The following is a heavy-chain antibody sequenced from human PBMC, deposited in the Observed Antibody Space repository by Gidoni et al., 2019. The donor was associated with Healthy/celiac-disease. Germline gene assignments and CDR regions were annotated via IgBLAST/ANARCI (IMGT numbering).Heavy chain of an antibody. J-gene: IGHJ4*02. V-gene: IGHV3-23*01. CDR3: AKDQGGSYWGEDY. Sequence: SGFTFSSYAMSWVRQAPGKGLEWVSAISGSGGSTYYADSVKGRFTISRDNSKNTLYLQMNSLRAEDTAVYYCAKDQGGSYWGEDYWGQGTLVTVSS. CDR2: ISGSGGST. CDR1: GFTFSSYA. D-gene: IGHD1-26*01.